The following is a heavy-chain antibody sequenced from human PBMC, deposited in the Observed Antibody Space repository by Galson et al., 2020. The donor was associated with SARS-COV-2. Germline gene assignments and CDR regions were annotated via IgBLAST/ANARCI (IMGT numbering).Heavy chain of an antibody. Sequence: SETLSLTCTVSGGSISSYYWSWVRQSPGKGLEWIGYIYYTGSTKYNPSLQSRVTISLDTSKNEFSLKLNSVTAADAALYYCARGEGYCSGAACYWVYGMDVWGQGTTVTVSS. CDR1: GGSISSYY. V-gene: IGHV4-59*01. CDR2: IYYTGST. J-gene: IGHJ6*02. D-gene: IGHD2-15*01. CDR3: ARGEGYCSGAACYWVYGMDV.